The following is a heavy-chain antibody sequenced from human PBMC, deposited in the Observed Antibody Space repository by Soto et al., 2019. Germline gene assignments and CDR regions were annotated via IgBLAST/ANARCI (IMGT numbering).Heavy chain of an antibody. CDR1: GFTFSGSA. V-gene: IGHV3-73*01. D-gene: IGHD6-19*01. Sequence: VGSLRLSCAASGFTFSGSAMHWVRQASGKGLEWVGRIRSKANSYATAYAASVKGRFTISRDDSKNTAYLQMNSLKTEDTAVYYCTSFSSGWYSPDAFDIWGQGTMVTVSS. CDR2: IRSKANSYAT. J-gene: IGHJ3*02. CDR3: TSFSSGWYSPDAFDI.